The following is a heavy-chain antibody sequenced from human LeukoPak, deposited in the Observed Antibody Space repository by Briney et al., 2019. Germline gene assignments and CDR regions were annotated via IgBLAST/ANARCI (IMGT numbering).Heavy chain of an antibody. CDR3: ARDVGFRMVRGVMSDY. CDR1: GYTFTGYY. CDR2: INPHSSGT. D-gene: IGHD3-10*01. V-gene: IGHV1-2*02. J-gene: IGHJ4*02. Sequence: ASVKVSCKASGYTFTGYYMHWVRQAPGQGLEWMGWINPHSSGTNYAQKFQGRVTMTRDTSISTAYMELSRLRSDDTAVYYCARDVGFRMVRGVMSDYWGQGTLVTVSS.